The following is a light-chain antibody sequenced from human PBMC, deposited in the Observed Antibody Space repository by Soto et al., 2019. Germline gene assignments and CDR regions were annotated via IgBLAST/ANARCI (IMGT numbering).Light chain of an antibody. J-gene: IGLJ2*01. V-gene: IGLV1-40*01. CDR3: QSYDSSLSGVV. CDR1: RSNIGAGYD. Sequence: QSVLTQPPSVSGAPGQRVTISCTVSRSNIGAGYDVHWYQQLPGTAPKLLIYGNSNRPSGVPDRFSGSKSGTSASLAITGLQAEDEADYYCQSYDSSLSGVVFGGGTKLTVL. CDR2: GNS.